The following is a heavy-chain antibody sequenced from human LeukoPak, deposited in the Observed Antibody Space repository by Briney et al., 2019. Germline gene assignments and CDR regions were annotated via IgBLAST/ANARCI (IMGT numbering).Heavy chain of an antibody. CDR1: GFTFSSYS. Sequence: GGSLRLSCAASGFTFSSYSMNWVRQAPGKGLEWVSSISSSSSYIYYADSVKGRFTISRDNAKNSLYLQMNSLRAEDTAVYYCARDTGYSSGWARPFDYWGQGTLVTVS. V-gene: IGHV3-21*01. CDR2: ISSSSSYI. D-gene: IGHD6-19*01. J-gene: IGHJ4*02. CDR3: ARDTGYSSGWARPFDY.